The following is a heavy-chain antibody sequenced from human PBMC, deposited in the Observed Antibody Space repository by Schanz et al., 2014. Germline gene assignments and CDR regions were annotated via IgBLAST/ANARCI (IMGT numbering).Heavy chain of an antibody. CDR3: ATEPRRTRFYNGVDV. V-gene: IGHV1-24*01. J-gene: IGHJ6*02. Sequence: QLMQSGSEVRKPGASVKVSCKVSGYSLNELSMHWVRQAPGRGLEWMGGFHHEDGDTVYAQKFQGRITMTNDTSTDTVYVEMSRLTTDDTGVYYCATEPRRTRFYNGVDVGGQGTTVTVSS. CDR2: FHHEDGDT. CDR1: GYSLNELS.